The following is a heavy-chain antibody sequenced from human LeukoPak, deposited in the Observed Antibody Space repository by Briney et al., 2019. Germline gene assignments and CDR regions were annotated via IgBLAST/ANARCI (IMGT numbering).Heavy chain of an antibody. CDR1: GYTFTSYG. D-gene: IGHD6-6*01. J-gene: IGHJ4*02. CDR3: ARDYSYSSSSSFDY. Sequence: GAPVKLSCTASGYTFTSYGISWVRQAPGQGLEWMGWISAYNGNTNYAQKLQGRVTMTTDTSTSTAYMELRSLRSDDTAVYYCARDYSYSSSSSFDYWGQGTLVTVSA. CDR2: ISAYNGNT. V-gene: IGHV1-18*01.